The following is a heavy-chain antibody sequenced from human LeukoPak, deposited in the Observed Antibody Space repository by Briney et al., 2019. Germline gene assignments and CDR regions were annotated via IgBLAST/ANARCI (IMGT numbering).Heavy chain of an antibody. Sequence: PSETLSLTCAVYGGSFSGYYWSWIRQPPGKGLEWIGEINHSGSTNYNPSLKSRVTISVDTSKNQFSLELSSVTAADTAVYYCARGPRGGGYPRPLFDYWGQGTLVTVSS. V-gene: IGHV4-34*01. CDR3: ARGPRGGGYPRPLFDY. CDR2: INHSGST. J-gene: IGHJ4*02. CDR1: GGSFSGYY. D-gene: IGHD1-26*01.